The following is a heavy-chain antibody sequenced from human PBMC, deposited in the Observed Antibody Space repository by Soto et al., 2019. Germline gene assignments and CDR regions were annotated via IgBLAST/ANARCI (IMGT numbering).Heavy chain of an antibody. J-gene: IGHJ6*02. CDR2: TYYRSKWIH. D-gene: IGHD3-16*01. Sequence: QTLSLTCDISGDSVSSSSAAWNWIRQSPSRGLEWLGRTYYRSKWIHEYTVSMESQITINPDTSKNQFSLHIYSVTPEDTAVYYCAGVVWFRGMDVWGQGTPVAVSS. CDR3: AGVVWFRGMDV. CDR1: GDSVSSSSAA. V-gene: IGHV6-1*01.